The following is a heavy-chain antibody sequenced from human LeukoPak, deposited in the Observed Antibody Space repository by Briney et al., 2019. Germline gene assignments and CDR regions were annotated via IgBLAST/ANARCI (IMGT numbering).Heavy chain of an antibody. D-gene: IGHD1-14*01. V-gene: IGHV4-39*07. J-gene: IGHJ4*02. CDR3: ARDITGSFDY. CDR2: IYYSGST. Sequence: PSETLSLTCTVSGDSISSSSYYRGWIRQPPGKGLEWIGSIYYSGSTYYNPSLKSRVTISVDTSKNQFSLKLSSVTAADTAVYYCARDITGSFDYWGQGNLVTVSS. CDR1: GDSISSSSYY.